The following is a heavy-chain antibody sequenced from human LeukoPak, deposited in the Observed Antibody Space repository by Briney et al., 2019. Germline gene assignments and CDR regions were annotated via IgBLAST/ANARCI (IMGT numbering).Heavy chain of an antibody. CDR1: GYSFTSYW. V-gene: IGHV5-51*01. CDR3: ASAGSAWYNWFDP. Sequence: NHGESLKISCKASGYSFTSYWIGLVRQMPGKGLEWMGIIYPGDSDTRYSPSFQGQVTISADKSISTAYLQWSSLRASDTAMYFCASAGSAWYNWFDPWGQGTLVTVSS. CDR2: IYPGDSDT. D-gene: IGHD6-19*01. J-gene: IGHJ5*02.